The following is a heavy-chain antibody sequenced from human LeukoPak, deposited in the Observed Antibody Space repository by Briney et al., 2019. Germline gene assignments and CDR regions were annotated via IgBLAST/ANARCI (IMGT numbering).Heavy chain of an antibody. CDR2: ISGSGGST. D-gene: IGHD6-19*01. V-gene: IGHV3-23*01. CDR1: GFAFSSFA. CDR3: ARVGSGWPYYFDY. Sequence: PGGSLRLSCAASGFAFSSFAMSWVRQAPGKGLEWVSAISGSGGSTYYADSVKGRFTISRDNSKNTLYVQMNSLRAEDTAVYYCARVGSGWPYYFDYWGQGALVTVSS. J-gene: IGHJ4*02.